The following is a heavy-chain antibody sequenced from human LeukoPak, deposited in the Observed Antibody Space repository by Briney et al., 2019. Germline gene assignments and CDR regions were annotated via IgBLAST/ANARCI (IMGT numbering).Heavy chain of an antibody. CDR1: GFTFSNYW. Sequence: GGSLRLSCTASGFTFSNYWMSWVRQTPEKGLEWVANIKQDGSEKVYVDSVKGRFTISRDNAQTSLYLHMNSLRAEDTAAYYCAKGGYCSSSSCYYGWFEPWGQGTLVTVSS. CDR2: IKQDGSEK. D-gene: IGHD2-2*01. V-gene: IGHV3-7*05. CDR3: AKGGYCSSSSCYYGWFEP. J-gene: IGHJ5*02.